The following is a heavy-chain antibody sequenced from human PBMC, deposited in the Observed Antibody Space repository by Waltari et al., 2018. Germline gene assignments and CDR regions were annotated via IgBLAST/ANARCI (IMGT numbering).Heavy chain of an antibody. D-gene: IGHD3-10*01. Sequence: EVQLLESGGGLVQPGGSLRLSCAASGFTFSSYAMSWVRQAPGKGLEWVSASSGSGGSTYYADSVKGRFTISRDNSKNTLYLQMNSLRAEDTAVYYCARGYGSGGAFDIWGQGTMVTVSS. V-gene: IGHV3-23*01. CDR2: SSGSGGST. CDR3: ARGYGSGGAFDI. J-gene: IGHJ3*02. CDR1: GFTFSSYA.